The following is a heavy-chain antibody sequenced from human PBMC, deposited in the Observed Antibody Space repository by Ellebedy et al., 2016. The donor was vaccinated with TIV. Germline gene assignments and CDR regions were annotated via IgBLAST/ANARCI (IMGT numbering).Heavy chain of an antibody. V-gene: IGHV3-33*08. CDR3: AREDDSLTGQLDY. D-gene: IGHD3-9*01. J-gene: IGHJ4*02. CDR2: IWYDGSNK. CDR1: GFTFSSYG. Sequence: GESLKISCAASGFTFSSYGMHWVRQAPGKGLEWVAVIWYDGSNKYYADSVKGRFTITRDNSKNTLYLQMNSLRAEDTAVYYCAREDDSLTGQLDYWGQGTLVTVSS.